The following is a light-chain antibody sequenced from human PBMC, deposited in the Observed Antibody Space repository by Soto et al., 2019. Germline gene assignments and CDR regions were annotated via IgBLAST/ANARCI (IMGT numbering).Light chain of an antibody. CDR1: QGISSY. CDR3: QQYYSYPRT. J-gene: IGKJ1*01. V-gene: IGKV1-8*01. CDR2: AAS. Sequence: AIRMTQSPSSLSASTGDRVTSTCRASQGISSYLAWYQQKPGQAPKLLIYAASTLQSGVPSRFSGSGSGTDFTLTLSCLQSEDFATYYCQQYYSYPRTFGQGTKVEIK.